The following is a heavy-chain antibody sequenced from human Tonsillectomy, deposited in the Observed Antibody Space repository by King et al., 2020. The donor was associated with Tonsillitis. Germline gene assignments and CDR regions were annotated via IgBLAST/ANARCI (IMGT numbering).Heavy chain of an antibody. CDR1: GFPVSSNY. CDR3: ARGTRPGYFQH. J-gene: IGHJ1*01. Sequence: VQLVESGGGLIQPGGSLRLSCAASGFPVSSNYMSWVRQAPGKGLEWVSLLDSEGTTYYAHSVRGRFTISRDNSKNTLYLQMNSLRAEDTAVYYCARGTRPGYFQHWGQGTLVTVSS. CDR2: LDSEGTT. V-gene: IGHV3-53*01.